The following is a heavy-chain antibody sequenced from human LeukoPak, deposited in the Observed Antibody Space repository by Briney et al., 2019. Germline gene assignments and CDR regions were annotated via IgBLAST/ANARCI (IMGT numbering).Heavy chain of an antibody. Sequence: SSETLSLTCAVYGGSFSDYYCNWIRQPPGKGLEWIGEINHSGSTNYNPSLKSRVTISVDTSKNQFSLKLSSVTAAHTAVYYCARVFLSGVVVTANHNFDYWGQGTLVTVSS. J-gene: IGHJ4*02. V-gene: IGHV4-34*01. D-gene: IGHD2-21*02. CDR1: GGSFSDYY. CDR3: ARVFLSGVVVTANHNFDY. CDR2: INHSGST.